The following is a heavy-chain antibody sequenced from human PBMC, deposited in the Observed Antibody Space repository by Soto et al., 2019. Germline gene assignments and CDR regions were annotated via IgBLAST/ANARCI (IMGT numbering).Heavy chain of an antibody. J-gene: IGHJ4*02. CDR1: GGSFSGYY. CDR2: INHSGST. CDR3: ARGGAGGLIATAVPRGY. D-gene: IGHD6-13*01. V-gene: IGHV4-34*01. Sequence: QVQLQQWGAGLLKPSETLALTCAVYGGSFSGYYWNWIRQPPGKGLEWIGEINHSGSTNYNPSLTSRVTISVDTSKNQFSLKLISVTAADTAVYYCARGGAGGLIATAVPRGYWGQGTLVTVSS.